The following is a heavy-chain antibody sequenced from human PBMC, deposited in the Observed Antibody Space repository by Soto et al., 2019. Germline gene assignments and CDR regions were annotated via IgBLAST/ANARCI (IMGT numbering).Heavy chain of an antibody. J-gene: IGHJ6*02. V-gene: IGHV1-69*01. CDR1: GGTFSSYA. Sequence: QVQLVQSGAEVKKPGSSVKVSYKASGGTFSSYAISWVRQAPGQGLEWMGGIIPIFGTANYAQKFQGRVTITADESTSTAYMEMSSLRSEDTAVYYCARDGTTIFGVVIRWYYYYYGMDVWGQGTTVTVSS. CDR2: IIPIFGTA. D-gene: IGHD3-3*01. CDR3: ARDGTTIFGVVIRWYYYYYGMDV.